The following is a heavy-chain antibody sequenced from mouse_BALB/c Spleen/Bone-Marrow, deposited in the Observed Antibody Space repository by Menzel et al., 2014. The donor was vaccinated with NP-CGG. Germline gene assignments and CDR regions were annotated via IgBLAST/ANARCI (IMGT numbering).Heavy chain of an antibody. CDR2: INPKNGDT. J-gene: IGHJ3*01. CDR1: GYTLTDYY. D-gene: IGHD1-1*01. CDR3: ARSHYYDSSPAWFAY. Sequence: DVQLQQSGPELVKPGASVKMSCKASGYTLTDYYMKWVKESHGKSLEWIGDINPKNGDTFYNQKFKGKATLTVEKFSSTTYMQLNSLTSEDSAVYYCARSHYYDSSPAWFAYRGKGTLVPVSA. V-gene: IGHV1-26*01.